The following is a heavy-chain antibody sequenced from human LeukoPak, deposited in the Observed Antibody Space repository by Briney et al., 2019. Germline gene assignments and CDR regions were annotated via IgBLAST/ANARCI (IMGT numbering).Heavy chain of an antibody. CDR1: GFTFSSYG. D-gene: IGHD4-17*01. V-gene: IGHV3-30*02. Sequence: GGSLRLSCAASGFTFSSYGMHWVRQAPGKGLEWVAFIRYDGSNKYYADSVRGRFTIFRDNSKNTLYLQMNSLRAEDTAVYYCAKDRAVTPDYWGQGTLVTVSS. CDR2: IRYDGSNK. J-gene: IGHJ4*02. CDR3: AKDRAVTPDY.